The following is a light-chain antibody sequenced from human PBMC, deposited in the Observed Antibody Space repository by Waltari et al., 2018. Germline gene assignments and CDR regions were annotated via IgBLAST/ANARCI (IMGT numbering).Light chain of an antibody. J-gene: IGKJ2*01. CDR1: QSLLHSNGATF. CDR3: MQGLQTPYT. V-gene: IGKV2-28*01. Sequence: DIVMTQSPLSLPVTPGEPASIPCRSSQSLLHSNGATFFDWYLQKPGQSPQLLIYLGSNRASGVPDRFSGSGSGTDFTLKISRVEAEYVGVYYCMQGLQTPYTFGQGTKLEIK. CDR2: LGS.